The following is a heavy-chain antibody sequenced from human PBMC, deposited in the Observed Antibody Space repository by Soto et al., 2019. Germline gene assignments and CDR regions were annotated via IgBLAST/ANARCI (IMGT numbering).Heavy chain of an antibody. V-gene: IGHV4-30-4*01. CDR2: IYYSGST. CDR3: AREGPLPYYYDSSGNSYYFDY. Sequence: SETLSLTCTVSGGXISSGDYYWSWIRQPPGKGLEWFGYIYYSGSTYYNPSLKSRVTISVDTSKNQFSLKLSSVTAADTAVYYCAREGPLPYYYDSSGNSYYFDYWGQGTLVTVSS. D-gene: IGHD3-22*01. J-gene: IGHJ4*02. CDR1: GGXISSGDYY.